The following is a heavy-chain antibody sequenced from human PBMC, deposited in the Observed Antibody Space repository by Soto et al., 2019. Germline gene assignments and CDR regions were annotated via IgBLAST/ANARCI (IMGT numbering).Heavy chain of an antibody. V-gene: IGHV3-21*05. CDR2: IGPSHNDI. Sequence: GSTGISRAACRLTLSFYSMNWARQAPGKGLEWISYIGPSHNDIGYAASVKGRFTVSRDNARNSLYVQMNSLRAYDTAVYYCTRYLHSEDHWCQGPLVTVSS. J-gene: IGHJ4*02. CDR3: TRYLHSEDH. CDR1: RLTLSFYS.